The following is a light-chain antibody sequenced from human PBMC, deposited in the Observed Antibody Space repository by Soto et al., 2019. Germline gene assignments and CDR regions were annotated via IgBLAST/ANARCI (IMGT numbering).Light chain of an antibody. CDR3: QQYRSWPRT. CDR1: QSVSSN. J-gene: IGKJ1*01. Sequence: EIVMTQSPATLSVSPGERATLSCRASQSVSSNLACYQQKPGQAPRLLIYGASTRATDMSGTFSGRGSGTEFTLTISNVRPEDFAVYYCQQYRSWPRTFGQGTKVDI. CDR2: GAS. V-gene: IGKV3-15*01.